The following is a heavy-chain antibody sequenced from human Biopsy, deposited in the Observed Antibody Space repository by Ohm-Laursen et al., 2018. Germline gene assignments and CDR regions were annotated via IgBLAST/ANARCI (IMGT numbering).Heavy chain of an antibody. V-gene: IGHV4-59*01. J-gene: IGHJ2*01. Sequence: SETLSLTCAVSGGPIDSYYWSWIRQPPGKALEWIGYIYFTGRTSYNPSLKSRVTMSVNTSKKQFSLRLRSVAPADTAIYYCARDRGYYSDRTVPGYLDLWGRGTLVTVSS. CDR2: IYFTGRT. CDR1: GGPIDSYY. D-gene: IGHD3-22*01. CDR3: ARDRGYYSDRTVPGYLDL.